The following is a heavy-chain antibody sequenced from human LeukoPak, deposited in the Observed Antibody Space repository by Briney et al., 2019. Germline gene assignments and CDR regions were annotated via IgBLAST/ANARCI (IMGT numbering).Heavy chain of an antibody. Sequence: GGSLRLSCAASGFTFSSYAMGWVRQAPGKGLEWVSVVSGGGGSTYYADSVKGRFTISRDNSKNTLYLQMNSLRAEDTAVYYCAKMNAKYYDSSGHYVDYWGQGTLVTVSS. D-gene: IGHD3-22*01. CDR3: AKMNAKYYDSSGHYVDY. J-gene: IGHJ4*02. V-gene: IGHV3-23*01. CDR1: GFTFSSYA. CDR2: VSGGGGST.